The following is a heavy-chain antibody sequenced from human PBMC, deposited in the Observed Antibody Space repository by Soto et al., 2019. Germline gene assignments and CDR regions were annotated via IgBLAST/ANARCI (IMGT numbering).Heavy chain of an antibody. CDR2: INAGNGNT. D-gene: IGHD6-19*01. CDR1: GYTFTGYA. V-gene: IGHV1-3*01. Sequence: ASVKVSCKASGYTFTGYAMHWVRQAPGQRLEWMGWINAGNGNTKYSQKFQGRVPITRDTSASTAYMELSSLRSEDKAVYYCARAVAVAADFDYWGQGTLVTVSS. CDR3: ARAVAVAADFDY. J-gene: IGHJ4*02.